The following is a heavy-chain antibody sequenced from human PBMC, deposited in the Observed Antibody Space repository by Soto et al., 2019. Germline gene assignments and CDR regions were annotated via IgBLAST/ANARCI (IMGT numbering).Heavy chain of an antibody. V-gene: IGHV5-51*01. CDR1: GYSFTSYW. CDR3: ARPAGYCSSTSCPFDY. Sequence: GESLKISCKGSGYSFTSYWIGWVRQMPGKGLEWMGIIYPGDSDTRYSPSFQGQVTISADKSISTAYLQWSSLKASDTAMYYCARPAGYCSSTSCPFDYWGQGTLVTVSS. D-gene: IGHD2-2*01. J-gene: IGHJ4*02. CDR2: IYPGDSDT.